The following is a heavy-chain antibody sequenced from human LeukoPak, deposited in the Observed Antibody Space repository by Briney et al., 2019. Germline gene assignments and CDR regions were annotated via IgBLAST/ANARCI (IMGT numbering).Heavy chain of an antibody. CDR1: GFTFSSYW. CDR2: INGDGSTT. J-gene: IGHJ4*02. D-gene: IGHD6-13*01. Sequence: GGSLRLSCAASGFTFSSYWMHWVRQAPGKGLVWVSHINGDGSTTSYADSVKGRFTISRDNAKNTVYLQMNSLRAEDTAVYYCARGGSSSPRSTFDYWGQGTLLTVSS. V-gene: IGHV3-74*01. CDR3: ARGGSSSPRSTFDY.